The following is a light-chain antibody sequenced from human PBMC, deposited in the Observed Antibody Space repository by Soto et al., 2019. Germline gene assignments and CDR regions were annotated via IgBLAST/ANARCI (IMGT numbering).Light chain of an antibody. Sequence: EIVVTQSPATLSVSPGEGVTLSCRASEYVSSSFAWYQQRPGQAPSLLIYDTSTRATGVPSRFSGRGSGTECTLTISSLQSEDFAIHYCQQYIQWPPGTFGQGTTVEI. CDR3: QQYIQWPPGT. J-gene: IGKJ1*01. V-gene: IGKV3-15*01. CDR1: EYVSSS. CDR2: DTS.